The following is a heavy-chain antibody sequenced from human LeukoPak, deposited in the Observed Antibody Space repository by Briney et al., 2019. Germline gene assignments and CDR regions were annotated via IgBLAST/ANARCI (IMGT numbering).Heavy chain of an antibody. CDR2: IWYDGSNK. V-gene: IGHV3-33*06. Sequence: GRSLRLSCAASGFTFSSYGMHWVRQAPGKGLEWVAVIWYDGSNKYYADSVKGRFTISRDNSKNTLYLQMNSLGAEDTAVYYCAKDARYSSSWLDYWGQGTLVTVSS. CDR1: GFTFSSYG. CDR3: AKDARYSSSWLDY. J-gene: IGHJ4*02. D-gene: IGHD6-13*01.